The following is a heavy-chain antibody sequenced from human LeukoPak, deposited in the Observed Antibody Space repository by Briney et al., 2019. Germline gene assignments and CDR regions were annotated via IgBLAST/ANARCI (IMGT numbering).Heavy chain of an antibody. D-gene: IGHD3-10*01. V-gene: IGHV1-46*01. CDR1: GYSFTNNY. CDR3: ARDTDLITMVRGVIEGGPDY. CDR2: IYPRDGST. Sequence: ASVKVSCKASGYSFTNNYIHWVRQAPGQGLEWMGMIYPRDGSTSYAQRFQGRVTMTRDTSTSTVYMELSSLRSEDTAVYYCARDTDLITMVRGVIEGGPDYWGQGTLVTVSS. J-gene: IGHJ4*02.